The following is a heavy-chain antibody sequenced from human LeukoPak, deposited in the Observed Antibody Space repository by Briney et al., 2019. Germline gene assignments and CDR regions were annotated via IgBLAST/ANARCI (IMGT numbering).Heavy chain of an antibody. V-gene: IGHV4-30-2*02. Sequence: SETLSLTCAVSGGSISSGGYSWSWIRQPPGKGLEWIGYIYHSGSTYYNPSLKSRVTISVDRSKNQFSLKLSSVTAADTAVYYCARCGSSRYFDLWGRGTLVTVSS. CDR1: GGSISSGGYS. J-gene: IGHJ2*01. D-gene: IGHD6-6*01. CDR2: IYHSGST. CDR3: ARCGSSRYFDL.